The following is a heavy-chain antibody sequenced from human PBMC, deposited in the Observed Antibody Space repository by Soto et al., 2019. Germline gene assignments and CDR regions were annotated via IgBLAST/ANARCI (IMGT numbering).Heavy chain of an antibody. Sequence: VQLLESGGGLVQPGGSLRLSCAASGFTFSSYAMSWVRQAPGKGLEWVSAISGSGGSTYYADSVKGRFTISRDNSKNTLYLQMNSLRAEDTAVYYCAKDRGGYCSGGSCYSGPTFFDYWGQGTLVTVSS. CDR3: AKDRGGYCSGGSCYSGPTFFDY. CDR1: GFTFSSYA. V-gene: IGHV3-23*01. D-gene: IGHD2-15*01. CDR2: ISGSGGST. J-gene: IGHJ4*02.